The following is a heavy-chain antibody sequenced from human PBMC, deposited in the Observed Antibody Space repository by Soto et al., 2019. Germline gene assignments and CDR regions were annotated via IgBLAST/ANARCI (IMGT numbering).Heavy chain of an antibody. V-gene: IGHV3-30*04. Sequence: PGGSLRLSCAPFGYIFNNYAMHWVRQAPGQGLEWVGVISYDGKDQFYPDSVKGRFSISRDNSQNMLYLQIFSLRREDTAMYFCARAAPGTNRFEPWGQGTLVTGSS. J-gene: IGHJ1*01. D-gene: IGHD6-13*01. CDR2: ISYDGKDQ. CDR3: ARAAPGTNRFEP. CDR1: GYIFNNYA.